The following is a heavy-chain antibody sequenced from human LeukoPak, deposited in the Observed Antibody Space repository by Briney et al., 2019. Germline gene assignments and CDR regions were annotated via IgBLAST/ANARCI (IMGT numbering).Heavy chain of an antibody. V-gene: IGHV3-23*01. CDR3: AKDKGIAAALDY. Sequence: GGSLRLSCAASGITFSSHAMTWVRQAPGKGLEWVASIRNNGATTDYADSVKGRFTISRDNSKSTLYLQMNSLRAEDTAVYYCAKDKGIAAALDYWGQGTLVTVSS. J-gene: IGHJ4*02. D-gene: IGHD6-13*01. CDR2: IRNNGATT. CDR1: GITFSSHA.